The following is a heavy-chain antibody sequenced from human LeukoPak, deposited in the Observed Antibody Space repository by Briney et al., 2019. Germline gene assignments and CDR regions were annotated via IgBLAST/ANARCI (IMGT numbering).Heavy chain of an antibody. CDR3: ARQRPTYYYYGMDV. CDR1: GGSFSGYY. Sequence: SETLSLTCAVYGGSFSGYYWSWIRQPPGKGLEWIGEINHSGSTNYNPSLKSRVTISVDTSKNQFSLKLSSVTAADTAVYYCARQRPTYYYYGMDVWGQGTTVTVS. J-gene: IGHJ6*02. CDR2: INHSGST. V-gene: IGHV4-34*01.